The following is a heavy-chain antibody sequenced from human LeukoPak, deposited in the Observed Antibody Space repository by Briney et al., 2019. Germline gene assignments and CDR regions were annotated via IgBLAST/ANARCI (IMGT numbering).Heavy chain of an antibody. CDR1: GGTFSSYA. CDR2: IIPIFGTA. J-gene: IGHJ5*02. V-gene: IGHV1-69*06. D-gene: IGHD2-2*01. CDR3: ARGYCSSTSCRSTFDP. Sequence: ASVKVSCKASGGTFSSYAISWVRQAPGQGLEWMGGIIPIFGTANYAQKFQGRVTITADKSTSTAYMELSRLRSDDTAVYYCARGYCSSTSCRSTFDPWGQGTLVTVSS.